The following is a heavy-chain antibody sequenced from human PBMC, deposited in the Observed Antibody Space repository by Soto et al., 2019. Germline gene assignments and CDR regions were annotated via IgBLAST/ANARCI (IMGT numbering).Heavy chain of an antibody. CDR1: GGSISSYY. CDR3: ARLCSRPGVDP. Sequence: SETLSLTCTVSGGSISSYYWSRIRQPPGKGLEWIGYIYYSGSTNYNPSLKSRVTISVDTSKNQFSLKLSSVTAADTAVYYCARLCSRPGVDPWGQGTLVTVSS. J-gene: IGHJ5*02. CDR2: IYYSGST. V-gene: IGHV4-59*01. D-gene: IGHD6-13*01.